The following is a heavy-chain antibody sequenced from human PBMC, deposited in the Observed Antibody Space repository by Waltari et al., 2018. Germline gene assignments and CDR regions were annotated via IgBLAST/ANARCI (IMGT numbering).Heavy chain of an antibody. V-gene: IGHV1-3*01. J-gene: IGHJ4*02. CDR3: AIFVPDIVAPYFDY. CDR1: GYTFTSYA. CDR2: INAGNGNT. Sequence: QVQLVQSGAEVKKPGASVKVSCKASGYTFTSYAMHWVRQAPGQRLEWMGWINAGNGNTKYSQKFQGRVTITTDESTSTAYMELSSLRSEDTAVYYCAIFVPDIVAPYFDYWGQGTLVTVSS. D-gene: IGHD5-12*01.